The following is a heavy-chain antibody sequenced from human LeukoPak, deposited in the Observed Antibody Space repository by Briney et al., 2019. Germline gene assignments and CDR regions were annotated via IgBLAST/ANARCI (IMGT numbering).Heavy chain of an antibody. CDR3: ASSLRYYDILTGYREEGFDY. J-gene: IGHJ4*02. CDR2: IYYSGST. V-gene: IGHV4-39*07. D-gene: IGHD3-9*01. Sequence: PSETLSLTCTVSGGSISSSSYYWGWIRQPPGKGLEWIGSIYYSGSTNYNPSLKSRVTISVDTSKNQFSLKLSSVTAADTAVYYCASSLRYYDILTGYREEGFDYWGQGTLVTVSS. CDR1: GGSISSSSYY.